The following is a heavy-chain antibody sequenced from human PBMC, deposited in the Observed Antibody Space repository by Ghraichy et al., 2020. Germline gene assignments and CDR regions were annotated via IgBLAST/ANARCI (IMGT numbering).Heavy chain of an antibody. Sequence: APLNISCSVYGGSLGGYYWSWIRQSPGQGLEWIGEINYVGVTNYNPSLESRVTISLDTYNNQFSLTLTSLTAADTALYFCARGRYCGGGACYPRPSSFDYWGQGIPVIVSS. CDR2: INYVGVT. CDR1: GGSLGGYY. D-gene: IGHD2-15*01. V-gene: IGHV4-34*01. J-gene: IGHJ4*01. CDR3: ARGRYCGGGACYPRPSSFDY.